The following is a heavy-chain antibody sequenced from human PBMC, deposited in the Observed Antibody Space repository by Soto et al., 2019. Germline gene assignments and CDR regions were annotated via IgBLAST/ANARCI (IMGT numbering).Heavy chain of an antibody. D-gene: IGHD3-16*01. CDR3: ARVQTYRNWFDP. Sequence: SVKVSCKASGGTFSSYAISWVRQAPGQGLEWMGGIIPIFGTANYAQKFQGRVTITADKSTSTAYMELSSLRSEDTAVYYCARVQTYRNWFDPWGQGTLVTVSS. V-gene: IGHV1-69*06. CDR2: IIPIFGTA. CDR1: GGTFSSYA. J-gene: IGHJ5*02.